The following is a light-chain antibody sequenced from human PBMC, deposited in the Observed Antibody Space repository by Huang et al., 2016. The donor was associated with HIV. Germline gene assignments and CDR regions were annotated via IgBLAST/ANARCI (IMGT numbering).Light chain of an antibody. CDR1: QRVSSY. CDR2: DAS. Sequence: EIVLTQSPATLSLSPGERATRSCRASQRVSSYLAWYQQKPGQAPRLLIDDASNRATGIPARFSGSGSGTDFTLTISSLEPEDFTVYYCQQRSNWPPTFGGGTKVEIK. J-gene: IGKJ4*01. CDR3: QQRSNWPPT. V-gene: IGKV3-11*01.